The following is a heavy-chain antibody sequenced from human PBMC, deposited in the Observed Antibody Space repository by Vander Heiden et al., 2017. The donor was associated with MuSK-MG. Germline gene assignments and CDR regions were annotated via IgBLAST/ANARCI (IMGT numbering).Heavy chain of an antibody. CDR2: IRGGGEAT. J-gene: IGHJ4*02. CDR3: TREPGSHLRDYFVY. CDR1: GFPFSSCA. D-gene: IGHD1-26*01. Sequence: EVQLLEPGGDWVQPGGSLRLSRAVSGFPFSSCAMGWVRQAPGRGLEWFSVIRGGGEATDYADSVKGRFTITRDNSKNTLYLQMKSLRAEDTAVYYCTREPGSHLRDYFVYWCEGTPVTVSS. V-gene: IGHV3-23*01.